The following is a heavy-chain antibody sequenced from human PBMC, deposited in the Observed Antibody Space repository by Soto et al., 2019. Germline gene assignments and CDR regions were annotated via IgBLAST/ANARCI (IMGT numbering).Heavy chain of an antibody. CDR2: MNPNSGNT. V-gene: IGHV1-8*01. CDR3: ARGDSPIVLVPAASDY. CDR1: GYTFTSYD. J-gene: IGHJ4*02. Sequence: QVQLVQSGAEVKKPGASVKVSCKASGYTFTSYDINWVRQATGQGLEWMGWMNPNSGNTGYAQKFQGRDTMTRNTSLDTAYMELSSLRSEDTAVYYCARGDSPIVLVPAASDYGGQGTLVTVSS. D-gene: IGHD2-2*01.